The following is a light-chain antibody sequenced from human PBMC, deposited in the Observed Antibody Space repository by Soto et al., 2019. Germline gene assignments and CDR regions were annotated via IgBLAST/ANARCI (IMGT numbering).Light chain of an antibody. Sequence: EIVLTQSPGTLSFSPGERATLSCRASQSVSSSYLAWYQQKPGQAPRLLIYGASSRATGIPDRFSGSGSGTDFTLTISRLEPEDFAVYYCQQYGSSPHTFGQGTKLAIK. V-gene: IGKV3-20*01. J-gene: IGKJ2*01. CDR1: QSVSSSY. CDR2: GAS. CDR3: QQYGSSPHT.